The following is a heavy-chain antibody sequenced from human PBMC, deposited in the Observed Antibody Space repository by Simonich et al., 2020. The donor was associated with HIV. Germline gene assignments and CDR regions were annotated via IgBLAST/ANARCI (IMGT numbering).Heavy chain of an antibody. CDR2: INHSGST. CDR3: ARTGSAYNSGWYYSDY. CDR1: GGSFSDYY. D-gene: IGHD6-19*01. J-gene: IGHJ4*02. V-gene: IGHV4-34*01. Sequence: QVQLQQWGAGLLKPSETLSLTCAVYGGSFSDYYWTWIRQPPGKGLEWIGEINHSGSTNYNPSLKSRVTISVETSKNQFSLKVSSVTAADTAVYYCARTGSAYNSGWYYSDYWGQGTLVTVSS.